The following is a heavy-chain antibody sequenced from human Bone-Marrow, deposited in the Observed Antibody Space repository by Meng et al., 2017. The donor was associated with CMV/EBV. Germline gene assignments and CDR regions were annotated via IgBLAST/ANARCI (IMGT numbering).Heavy chain of an antibody. CDR2: IGGRSSTI. CDR3: ATVAISMLIGAYLDL. CDR1: GFTFSGYY. Sequence: GESLKISCASSGFTFSGYYMRWIRAAPGKGLEWISYIGGRSSTIFYPDSVKGRITISRDNAKNSLYLQINSLRAEDTAVYYFATVAISMLIGAYLDLWGRSTLVTVSS. J-gene: IGHJ2*01. V-gene: IGHV3-11*01. D-gene: IGHD2/OR15-2a*01.